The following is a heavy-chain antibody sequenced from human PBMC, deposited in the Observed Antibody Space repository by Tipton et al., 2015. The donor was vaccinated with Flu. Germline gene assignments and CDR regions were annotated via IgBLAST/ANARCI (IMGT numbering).Heavy chain of an antibody. CDR1: GGSISSGGYY. V-gene: IGHV4-31*03. CDR3: GREYHGSGRPRIDS. Sequence: TLSLTCTVSGGSISSGGYYWSWIRQHPGKGLEWIGYIFYIGSTYYNPSLKSRVSISVDTSKNQFSLNLSSVTAADTAVYYCGREYHGSGRPRIDSWGQGTLVTVSS. J-gene: IGHJ4*02. CDR2: IFYIGST. D-gene: IGHD3-10*01.